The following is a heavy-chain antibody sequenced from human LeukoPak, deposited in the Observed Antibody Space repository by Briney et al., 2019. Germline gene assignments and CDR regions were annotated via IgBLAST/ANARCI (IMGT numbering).Heavy chain of an antibody. CDR3: AKDRAYYYDSSGYNHFDY. CDR2: IHSRGATT. Sequence: GGSLRLSCAASGFTFSSYAMSWVRQAPGKGLEWVSGIHSRGATTYHSESVKGRFTISRDNSGNTLFLQMSSLRPEDTAVYYCAKDRAYYYDSSGYNHFDYWGQGTLVTVSS. V-gene: IGHV3-23*01. D-gene: IGHD3-22*01. CDR1: GFTFSSYA. J-gene: IGHJ4*02.